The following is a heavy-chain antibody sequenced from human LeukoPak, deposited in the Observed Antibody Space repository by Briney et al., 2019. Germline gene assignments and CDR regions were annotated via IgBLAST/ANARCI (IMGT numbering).Heavy chain of an antibody. CDR1: KFAFSSYA. CDR2: ISYDGSNK. Sequence: PGGSLRLSCAASKFAFSSYAMSWVRQAPGKGLEWVAVISYDGSNKYYADSVKGRFTISRDNSKTTLYLQMNSLRAEDTAVYYCARGGIVRDNDFWSGYYKGYYYYYGMDVWGQGTTVTVSS. D-gene: IGHD3-3*01. CDR3: ARGGIVRDNDFWSGYYKGYYYYYGMDV. J-gene: IGHJ6*02. V-gene: IGHV3-30*03.